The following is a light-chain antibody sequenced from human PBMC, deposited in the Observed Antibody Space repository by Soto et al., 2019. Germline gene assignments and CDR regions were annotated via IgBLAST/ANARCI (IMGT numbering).Light chain of an antibody. CDR2: EVN. V-gene: IGLV2-18*01. CDR1: SSDVGAYNR. J-gene: IGLJ3*02. Sequence: QSALTQPPSVSASPGQSVTIPCTATSSDVGAYNRVSWYQQYPGTPPKLMISEVNNRPSGVPDRFSGSKSGSTASLTSSGLQAEDESDYYCSLYPSGSTVAFGGGTKLTVL. CDR3: SLYPSGSTVA.